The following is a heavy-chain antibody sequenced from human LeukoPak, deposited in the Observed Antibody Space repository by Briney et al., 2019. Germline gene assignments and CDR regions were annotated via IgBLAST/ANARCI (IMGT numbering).Heavy chain of an antibody. Sequence: PSETLSLTCAVSGGSISISSSNWWSWVRQPPGKGLEWIGEIFHSGITNYTPSLKSRVTISIDKSKNQFSLKLNSLTAADTAVYYCARDLHGGNSFASDWYFDLWGRGTLVTVSS. V-gene: IGHV4-4*02. CDR2: IFHSGIT. J-gene: IGHJ2*01. D-gene: IGHD4-23*01. CDR1: GGSISISSSNW. CDR3: ARDLHGGNSFASDWYFDL.